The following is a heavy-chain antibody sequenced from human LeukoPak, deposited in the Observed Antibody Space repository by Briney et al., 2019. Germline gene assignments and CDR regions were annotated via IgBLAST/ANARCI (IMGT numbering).Heavy chain of an antibody. CDR1: GFTVSSKY. CDR3: ARDQAVTTGFDY. D-gene: IGHD4-17*01. Sequence: PGGSLRLSCAASGFTVSSKYMSWVRQAPGKGLEWVSVIYSGGSTRYADSVKGRFTISRDNSKNTLYLQMNSLRAEDTAVYYCARDQAVTTGFDYWGQGTLVTVSS. V-gene: IGHV3-66*01. CDR2: IYSGGST. J-gene: IGHJ4*02.